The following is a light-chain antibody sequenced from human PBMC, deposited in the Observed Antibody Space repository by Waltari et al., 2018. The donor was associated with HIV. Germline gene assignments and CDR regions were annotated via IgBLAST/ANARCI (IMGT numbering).Light chain of an antibody. CDR1: QSVSSY. J-gene: IGKJ5*01. Sequence: IVLTQSPATLSFSPGEKATLSCRASQSVSSYLAWYQQKPGQAPRLLIYDASNRATGIPARFSGSGSGTDFTLTISSLEPEDVAVYYCQQRSNWPPVTFGQGTRLEI. V-gene: IGKV3-11*01. CDR3: QQRSNWPPVT. CDR2: DAS.